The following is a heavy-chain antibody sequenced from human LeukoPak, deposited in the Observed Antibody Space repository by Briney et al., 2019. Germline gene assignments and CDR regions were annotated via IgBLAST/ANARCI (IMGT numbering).Heavy chain of an antibody. CDR2: IIPIFGTA. D-gene: IGHD5-18*01. CDR3: ARGTGTAMVNFDY. J-gene: IGHJ4*02. Sequence: SVKVSCKASGGTFSSYTISWVRQAPGQGLEWMGGIIPIFGTANYAQKFQGRVTITADESTSTAYMELSSLRSEDTAVYYCARGTGTAMVNFDYWGQGALVTVSS. CDR1: GGTFSSYT. V-gene: IGHV1-69*13.